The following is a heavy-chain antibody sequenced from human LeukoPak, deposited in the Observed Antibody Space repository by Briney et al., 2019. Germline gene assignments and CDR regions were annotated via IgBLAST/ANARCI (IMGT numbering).Heavy chain of an antibody. CDR3: ARDMGYYDSSGD. J-gene: IGHJ4*02. D-gene: IGHD3-22*01. V-gene: IGHV1-2*02. Sequence: ASVKVSCKASGYTFTGYYMHWVRQAPGQGLEWMGWINPNSGGTNYAQKFQGRVTMTRDTSISTAYMELRSLRSDDTAVYYCARDMGYYDSSGDWGQGTLVTVSS. CDR2: INPNSGGT. CDR1: GYTFTGYY.